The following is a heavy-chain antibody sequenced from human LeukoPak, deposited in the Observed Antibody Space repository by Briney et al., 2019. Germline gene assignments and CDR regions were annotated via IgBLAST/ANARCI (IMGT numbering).Heavy chain of an antibody. V-gene: IGHV4-34*01. CDR3: ASRGIVGATLDY. Sequence: ASETLSLTCAVYGGSFSGYYWSWIRQPPGKGLEWIGEINHSGSTNYNPSLKSRVTISVDTSKNQFSLKLSSVTAADTAVYYCASRGIVGATLDYWGQGTLVTVSS. D-gene: IGHD1-26*01. J-gene: IGHJ4*02. CDR1: GGSFSGYY. CDR2: INHSGST.